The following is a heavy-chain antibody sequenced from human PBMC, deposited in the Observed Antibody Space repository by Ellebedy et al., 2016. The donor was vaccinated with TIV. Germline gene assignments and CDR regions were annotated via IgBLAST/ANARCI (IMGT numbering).Heavy chain of an antibody. CDR3: TREPDTAMAHDAFDI. V-gene: IGHV3-49*03. CDR2: IRSKAYGGTT. D-gene: IGHD5-18*01. J-gene: IGHJ3*02. CDR1: GFTFGDYA. Sequence: GESLKISCTASGFTFGDYAMSWFRQAPGKGLEWVGFIRSKAYGGTTEYAASVKGRFTISRDDSKSIAYLQMNSLKTEDTAVYYCTREPDTAMAHDAFDIWGQGTMVTVSS.